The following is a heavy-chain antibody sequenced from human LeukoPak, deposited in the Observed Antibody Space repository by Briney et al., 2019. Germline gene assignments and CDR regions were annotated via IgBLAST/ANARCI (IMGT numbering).Heavy chain of an antibody. D-gene: IGHD3-10*01. CDR2: FYDSGNT. CDR1: GYSISSGYY. V-gene: IGHV4-38-2*02. CDR3: ARTRYYYNSRSYGAPYYFDY. Sequence: SETLSLTCTVSGYSISSGYYWGWIRQPPGKGLEWIGSFYDSGNTYYNPSLKSRVTISVDTSKNQFSLKVRSVTAADTAVYYCARTRYYYNSRSYGAPYYFDYWGQGTLVTVSS. J-gene: IGHJ4*02.